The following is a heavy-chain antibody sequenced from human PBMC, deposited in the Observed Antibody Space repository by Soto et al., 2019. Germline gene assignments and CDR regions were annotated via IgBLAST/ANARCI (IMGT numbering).Heavy chain of an antibody. CDR3: ARGGSFDV. V-gene: IGHV3-30*03. CDR2: LTSGGSHK. D-gene: IGHD3-16*01. Sequence: QEQVVESGGGVVQPGRSLRLSCTASGFTFNNYVLHWVRQAPGKGLEWVALLTSGGSHKFYSESVKGRFTISRDDSKNTLFLQMDSLRTEDMAIYYCARGGSFDVWGRGTMVTVS. CDR1: GFTFNNYV. J-gene: IGHJ3*01.